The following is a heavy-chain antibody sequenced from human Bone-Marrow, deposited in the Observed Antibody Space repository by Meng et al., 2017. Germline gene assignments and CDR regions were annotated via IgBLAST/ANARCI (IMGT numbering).Heavy chain of an antibody. CDR1: GYTFTGYY. CDR2: INPNSGGT. D-gene: IGHD6-13*01. V-gene: IGHV1-2*02. CDR3: ARVRLGYSSSWSF. J-gene: IGHJ4*02. Sequence: ASVKVSCKASGYTFTGYYMHWVRQAPGQGLEWMGWINPNSGGTNYAQKFQGRVTMTRDTSISTAYMELSRLRSDDTAVYYCARVRLGYSSSWSFWGQGTLVTVSS.